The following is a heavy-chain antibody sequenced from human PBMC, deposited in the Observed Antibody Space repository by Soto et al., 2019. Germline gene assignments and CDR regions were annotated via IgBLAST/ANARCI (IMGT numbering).Heavy chain of an antibody. J-gene: IGHJ6*02. Sequence: GASVKVSCKASGYTFTSYAMHWVRQAPGQRLEWMGWINAGNGNTKYSQKFQGRVTITRDTSASTAYMELSSLRSEDTAVYYCARYLLGYCSGGSCYPHYYYYGMDVWGQGTTVTVSS. CDR2: INAGNGNT. CDR1: GYTFTSYA. V-gene: IGHV1-3*01. CDR3: ARYLLGYCSGGSCYPHYYYYGMDV. D-gene: IGHD2-15*01.